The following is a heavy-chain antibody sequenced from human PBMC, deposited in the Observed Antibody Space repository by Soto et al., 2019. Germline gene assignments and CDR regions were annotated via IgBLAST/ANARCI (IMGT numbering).Heavy chain of an antibody. Sequence: SETLSLTCTVSGGSLSGYYWSWIRQSPGKGLEWIACIFYSGNTYHNPALQSRVTISVDTSKNQFSLRLSSVTAADTAVYYCAIHVGPQWYWDFDFWCTGTMVTV. V-gene: IGHV4-59*08. CDR1: GGSLSGYY. CDR2: IFYSGNT. D-gene: IGHD2-8*02. J-gene: IGHJ3*01. CDR3: AIHVGPQWYWDFDF.